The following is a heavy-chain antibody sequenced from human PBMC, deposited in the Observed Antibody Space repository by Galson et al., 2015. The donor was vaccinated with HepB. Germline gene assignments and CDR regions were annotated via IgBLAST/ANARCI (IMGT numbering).Heavy chain of an antibody. CDR1: GGTFRTSS. J-gene: IGHJ5*02. CDR2: INPIFRVS. CDR3: APEGKNTDLWLDP. V-gene: IGHV1-69*13. D-gene: IGHD2/OR15-2a*01. Sequence: SVKVSCKASGGTFRTSSILWVRQAPGQGLEWVGGINPIFRVSNYAQRFQGRVTITADESATTAYMELTSLRSEDTAIYYCAPEGKNTDLWLDPWGQGTLLIGSS.